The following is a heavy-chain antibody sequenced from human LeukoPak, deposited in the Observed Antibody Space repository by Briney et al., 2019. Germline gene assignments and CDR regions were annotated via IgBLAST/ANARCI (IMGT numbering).Heavy chain of an antibody. V-gene: IGHV1-46*01. CDR2: INPSGGST. CDR1: GYTFTSYY. Sequence: ASVKVSCKASGYTFTSYYMHWVRQAPGQGLEWMGIINPSGGSTSYAQKLQGRVTMTTDTSTSTAYMELRSLRSDDTAVYYCARDGRRGNDAFDIWGQGTMVTVSS. CDR3: ARDGRRGNDAFDI. D-gene: IGHD1-26*01. J-gene: IGHJ3*02.